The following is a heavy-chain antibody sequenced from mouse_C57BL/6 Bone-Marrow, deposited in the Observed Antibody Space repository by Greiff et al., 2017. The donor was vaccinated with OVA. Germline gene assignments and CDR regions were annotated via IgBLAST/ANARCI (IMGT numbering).Heavy chain of an antibody. CDR2: IFPGSGST. D-gene: IGHD1-1*01. J-gene: IGHJ4*01. CDR1: GYTFTDYY. CDR3: ARSITTVVANYAMDY. V-gene: IGHV1-75*01. Sequence: QVQLKQSGPELVKPGASVKISCKASGYTFTDYYINWVKQRPGQGLEWIGWIFPGSGSTYYNEKFKGKATLTVDKSSSTAYMLLSSLTSEDSAVYFCARSITTVVANYAMDYWGQGTSVTVSS.